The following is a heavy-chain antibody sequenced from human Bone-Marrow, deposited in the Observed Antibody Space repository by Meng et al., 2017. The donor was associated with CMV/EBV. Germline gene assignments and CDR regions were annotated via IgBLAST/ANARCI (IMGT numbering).Heavy chain of an antibody. J-gene: IGHJ6*02. CDR1: GYTFTSYG. Sequence: ASVKVSCKASGYTFTSYGISWVRQAPGQGLEWMGWISAYNGNTNYAQKLQGRVTMTTDTSTSTAYMELRSLRSDDTAVYYCARDGAAAGPYYYYYGLDLWGQGTTVTVSS. V-gene: IGHV1-18*01. CDR2: ISAYNGNT. D-gene: IGHD6-13*01. CDR3: ARDGAAAGPYYYYYGLDL.